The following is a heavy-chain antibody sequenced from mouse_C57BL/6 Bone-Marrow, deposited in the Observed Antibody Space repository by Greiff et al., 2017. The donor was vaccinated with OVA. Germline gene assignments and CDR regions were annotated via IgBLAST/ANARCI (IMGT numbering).Heavy chain of an antibody. J-gene: IGHJ2*01. CDR2: INPNNGGT. D-gene: IGHD2-5*01. CDR3: AHSNYVGVDY. V-gene: IGHV1-26*01. CDR1: GYTFTDYY. Sequence: EVQLQQSGPELVKPGASVKISCKASGYTFTDYYMNWVKQSHGKSLEWIGDINPNNGGTSYNQKFKGKATLTVDKSSSTAYMELRSLTSEDSAVYYCAHSNYVGVDYWGQGTTLTVSS.